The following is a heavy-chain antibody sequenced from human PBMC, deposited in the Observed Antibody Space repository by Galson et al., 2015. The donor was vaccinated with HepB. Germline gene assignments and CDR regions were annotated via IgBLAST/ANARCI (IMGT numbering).Heavy chain of an antibody. CDR2: IWHDGSNK. V-gene: IGHV3-33*01. Sequence: SLRLSCAASGFTFTRYGMHWVRQAPGKGLEWVAVIWHDGSNKYYVDSVKGRFTISRDNSKNTLYLQMNSLRAEDTAVYYCAREMGYSDISGYSYAFDYWGQGTLVTVSS. CDR3: AREMGYSDISGYSYAFDY. CDR1: GFTFTRYG. D-gene: IGHD3-22*01. J-gene: IGHJ4*02.